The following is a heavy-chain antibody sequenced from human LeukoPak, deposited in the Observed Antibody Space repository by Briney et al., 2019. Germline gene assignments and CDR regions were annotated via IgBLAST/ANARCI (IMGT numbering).Heavy chain of an antibody. D-gene: IGHD6-13*01. Sequence: GASVKVSCTASGYTFTSYGISWVRQAPGQGLEWMGWINPNSGGTNYAQKFQGRVTMTRDTSISTAYMELSRLRSDDTAVYYCARGGSWGAFDIWGQGTMVTVSS. V-gene: IGHV1-2*02. CDR3: ARGGSWGAFDI. J-gene: IGHJ3*02. CDR1: GYTFTSYG. CDR2: INPNSGGT.